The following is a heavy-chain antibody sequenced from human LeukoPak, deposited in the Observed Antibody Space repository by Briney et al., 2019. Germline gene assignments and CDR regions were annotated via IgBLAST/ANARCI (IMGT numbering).Heavy chain of an antibody. D-gene: IGHD6-13*01. V-gene: IGHV4-59*01. CDR2: IYYSGST. Sequence: PSETLSLTCTVSGGSISSYYWSWIRQPPGKGLEWIGYIYYSGSTNYKPSLKSRVTISVDTSKNQFSPKLSSVTAADTAVYYCASQGAAGIDYWGQGTLVTVSS. CDR1: GGSISSYY. J-gene: IGHJ4*02. CDR3: ASQGAAGIDY.